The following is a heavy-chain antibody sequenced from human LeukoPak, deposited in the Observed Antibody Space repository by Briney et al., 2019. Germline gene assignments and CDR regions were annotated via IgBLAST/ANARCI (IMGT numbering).Heavy chain of an antibody. J-gene: IGHJ4*02. Sequence: PGGSLRLSCAASGFTFSSYAMSWVRQTPGKGLEWVAVIWYDGSNKYYADSVKGRFTISRDNSKNTLYLQMNSLRAEDTAVYYCARAQGRSGLFDYWGQGTLVTVSS. CDR2: IWYDGSNK. CDR1: GFTFSSYA. CDR3: ARAQGRSGLFDY. V-gene: IGHV3-33*08. D-gene: IGHD6-19*01.